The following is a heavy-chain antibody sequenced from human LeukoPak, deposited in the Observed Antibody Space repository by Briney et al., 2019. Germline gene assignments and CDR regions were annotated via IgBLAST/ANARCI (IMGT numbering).Heavy chain of an antibody. J-gene: IGHJ5*02. CDR3: ARDQVVVVNNWFDP. D-gene: IGHD2-15*01. CDR2: IYYSGST. CDR1: GGSISSSSYY. Sequence: PSETLSLTCTVSGGSISSSSYYWGWIRQPPGKGLEWIGSIYYSGSTYYNPSLKSRVTMSVDTSKNQFSLKLSSVTAADTAVYYCARDQVVVVNNWFDPWGQGTLVTVSS. V-gene: IGHV4-39*07.